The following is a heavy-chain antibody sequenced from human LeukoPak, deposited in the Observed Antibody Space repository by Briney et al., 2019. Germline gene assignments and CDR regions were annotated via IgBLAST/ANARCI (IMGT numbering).Heavy chain of an antibody. CDR3: ARVPSRFDFWSGYPWAFDI. V-gene: IGHV4-59*01. CDR1: GGSISSYY. Sequence: TSETLSLTCTVSGGSISSYYWGWIRQPPGKGLEWIGYIYYSGSTNYNPSLKSRVTISVDTSKNQFSLKLSSVTAADTAVYYCARVPSRFDFWSGYPWAFDIWGQGTMVTVSS. J-gene: IGHJ3*02. CDR2: IYYSGST. D-gene: IGHD3-3*01.